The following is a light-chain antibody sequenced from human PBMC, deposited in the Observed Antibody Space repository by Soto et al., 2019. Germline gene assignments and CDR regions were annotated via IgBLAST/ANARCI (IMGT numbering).Light chain of an antibody. V-gene: IGLV2-8*01. J-gene: IGLJ1*01. CDR3: TSYAGGNNV. CDR2: EVN. Sequence: QSALTQPPSASGSPGQSVTISCTGTSSDGGGYDYVSWYQQYPGKVPKLMIYEVNKRPSGVPDRFSGSKSGNTASLTVSGRQAEDEADYYCTSYAGGNNVFGTGTKLTVL. CDR1: SSDGGGYDY.